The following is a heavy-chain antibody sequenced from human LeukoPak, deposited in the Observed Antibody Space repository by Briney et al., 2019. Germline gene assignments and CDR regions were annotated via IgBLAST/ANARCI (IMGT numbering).Heavy chain of an antibody. D-gene: IGHD5-18*01. Sequence: SETLSLTCTVSGYSISSGYYWGWIRQPPGKGLEWIGSIYHSGSTYYNPSLKSRVTISVDTSKNQFSLELSSVTAADTAVYYCGSGYSYGYDYWGQGTLVTVSS. CDR2: IYHSGST. CDR1: GYSISSGYY. CDR3: GSGYSYGYDY. J-gene: IGHJ4*02. V-gene: IGHV4-38-2*02.